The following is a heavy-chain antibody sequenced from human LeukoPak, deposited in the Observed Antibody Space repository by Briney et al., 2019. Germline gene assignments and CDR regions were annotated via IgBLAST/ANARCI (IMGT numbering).Heavy chain of an antibody. CDR2: IWYDGSNK. CDR1: GFTFSSYG. J-gene: IGHJ6*02. CDR3: AGGPVPVSRLYYYGMDI. D-gene: IGHD2-2*01. Sequence: GGSLRLSCAASGFTFSSYGMHWVRQAPGKGLEWVAVIWYDGSNKCYADSVKGRFTISRDNSKNTLYLQMNSLRAEDTAVYYCAGGPVPVSRLYYYGMDIWGQGTTVTVSS. V-gene: IGHV3-33*01.